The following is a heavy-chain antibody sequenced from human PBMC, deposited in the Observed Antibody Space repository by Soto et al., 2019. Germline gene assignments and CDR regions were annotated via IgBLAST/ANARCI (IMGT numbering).Heavy chain of an antibody. Sequence: SETLSLPCTVSCGSLSSGGYYWSWIRQHPGKGLEWIGYIFYSGSTYYNPSLKSRVTISVDTSKNQFSLKLSSVTAADTAVYYCARYCSGGSCYSSHFDYWGQGTLVTVSS. CDR2: IFYSGST. CDR3: ARYCSGGSCYSSHFDY. CDR1: CGSLSSGGYY. V-gene: IGHV4-31*03. D-gene: IGHD2-15*01. J-gene: IGHJ4*02.